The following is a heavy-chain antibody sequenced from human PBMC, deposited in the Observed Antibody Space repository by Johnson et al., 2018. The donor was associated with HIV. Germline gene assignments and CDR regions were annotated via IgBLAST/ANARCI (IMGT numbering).Heavy chain of an antibody. Sequence: QVQLVESGGDVVQPGTSLRLSCEASGLILSGYGLHWVRQAPGKGLEWVAVISYDGSKKYYADSVKGRFTISRDNSKNTLHLQMNSLRAEDTAVYYCARVFGGSDRDVFDIWGQGTMVTVSS. CDR3: ARVFGGSDRDVFDI. J-gene: IGHJ3*02. CDR1: GLILSGYG. CDR2: ISYDGSKK. V-gene: IGHV3-30*19. D-gene: IGHD1-26*01.